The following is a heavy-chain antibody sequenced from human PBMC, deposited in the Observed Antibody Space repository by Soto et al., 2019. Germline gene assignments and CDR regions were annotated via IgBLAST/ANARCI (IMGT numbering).Heavy chain of an antibody. Sequence: SLSLSCAPSGFTFSNYAMSWVRQAPGKGLEWVSTISGTGASTYHADSVKGRFTISRENSKNTLYLQMNSLRAEDTAVYYCSRDLRVYYSGMDGWGQGTTV. CDR1: GFTFSNYA. V-gene: IGHV3-23*01. D-gene: IGHD3-3*01. J-gene: IGHJ6*02. CDR3: SRDLRVYYSGMDG. CDR2: ISGTGAST.